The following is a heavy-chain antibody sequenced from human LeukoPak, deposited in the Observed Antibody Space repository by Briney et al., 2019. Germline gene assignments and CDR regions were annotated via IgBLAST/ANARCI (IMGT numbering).Heavy chain of an antibody. D-gene: IGHD3-22*01. CDR3: ARDMIMGGHPDYLDY. J-gene: IGHJ4*02. Sequence: GGSLMLSCTIPVFIFSRHSVPSVRQARGKGLGCDAVIGDEGIHKYYADSVKGRFTISRDDSKNILYLQMDGLRAEDTGVYYCARDMIMGGHPDYLDYWGQGTLVTVSS. CDR2: IGDEGIHK. V-gene: IGHV3-30*04. CDR1: VFIFSRHS.